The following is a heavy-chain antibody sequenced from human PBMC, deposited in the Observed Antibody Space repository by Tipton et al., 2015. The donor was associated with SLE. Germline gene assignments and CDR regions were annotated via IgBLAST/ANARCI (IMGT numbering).Heavy chain of an antibody. Sequence: QLVQSGAEVKEPGESLRISCKGSGYTFTNYWIGWVRQMPGKGLEWMGIIYPGDSDTKCSPSFQGQVTISADKSISTAYLQWSSLKASDTAMYYCARVGEGSGHYFDYWGQGTLVTVSS. V-gene: IGHV5-51*01. D-gene: IGHD3-16*01. CDR2: IYPGDSDT. CDR3: ARVGEGSGHYFDY. J-gene: IGHJ4*02. CDR1: GYTFTNYW.